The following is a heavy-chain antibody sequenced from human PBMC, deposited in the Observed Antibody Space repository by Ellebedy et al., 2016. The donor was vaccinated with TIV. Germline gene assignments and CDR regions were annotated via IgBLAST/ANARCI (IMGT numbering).Heavy chain of an antibody. CDR2: SSSDGSRT. CDR1: GFTPSSYW. V-gene: IGHV3-74*01. J-gene: IGHJ6*02. D-gene: IGHD6-19*01. CDR3: ARVEVGRSGPSYGMDV. Sequence: PGGSLRLSCEASGFTPSSYWMHWVRQAPGEGLVWVSRSSSDGSRTYADSVKGRFTMSRDNAKNTLYLHMNSLRAEDTAVYYCARVEVGRSGPSYGMDVWGQGTSVTVSS.